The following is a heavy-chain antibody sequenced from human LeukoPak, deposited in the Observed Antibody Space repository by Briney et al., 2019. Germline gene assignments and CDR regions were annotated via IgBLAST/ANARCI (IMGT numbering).Heavy chain of an antibody. CDR2: INTNTGNP. Sequence: ASVKVSCKASGYTFTSYGISWVRQAPGQGLEWMGWINTNTGNPTYAQGFTGRFVFSLDTSVSTAYLQISSLKAEDTAVYYCARTYYYDSSGYPNFDYWGQGTLVTVSS. D-gene: IGHD3-22*01. CDR3: ARTYYYDSSGYPNFDY. J-gene: IGHJ4*02. CDR1: GYTFTSYG. V-gene: IGHV7-4-1*02.